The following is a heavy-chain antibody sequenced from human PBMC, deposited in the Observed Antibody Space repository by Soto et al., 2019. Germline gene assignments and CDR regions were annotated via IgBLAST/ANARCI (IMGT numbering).Heavy chain of an antibody. CDR3: SRDLSGWGRTNGHFGLDV. CDR1: GYTFANYA. Sequence: QVRLVQSGTEVKKPGASEMGSCKASGYTFANYAIHWVRQAPGQDFEWMGWINAGNGNPRNSQKFQGRVTFTRDTSATTAHMEVGSLIFEDTAVYYCSRDLSGWGRTNGHFGLDVWGQGTTVIVSS. V-gene: IGHV1-3*01. CDR2: INAGNGNP. J-gene: IGHJ6*02. D-gene: IGHD3-16*01.